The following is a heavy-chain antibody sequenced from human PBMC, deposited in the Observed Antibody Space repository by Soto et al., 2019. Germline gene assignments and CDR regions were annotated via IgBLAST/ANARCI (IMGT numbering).Heavy chain of an antibody. V-gene: IGHV1-3*01. CDR2: VNAANGDT. Sequence: ASVKVSCKASGYTFTSYGIHWVRQAPGQRLEWMGWVNAANGDTKYSPKFQGRVTITRDTSASTAYMELSSLRSEDTAVYYCVRRHVSATGIDWFDPWGQGTLVTVS. J-gene: IGHJ5*02. CDR3: VRRHVSATGIDWFDP. D-gene: IGHD6-13*01. CDR1: GYTFTSYG.